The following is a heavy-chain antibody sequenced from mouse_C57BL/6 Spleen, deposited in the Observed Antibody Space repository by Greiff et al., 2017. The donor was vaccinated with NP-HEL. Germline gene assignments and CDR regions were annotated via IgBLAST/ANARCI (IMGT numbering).Heavy chain of an antibody. CDR2: IRSKSNNYAT. Sequence: DVQLVESGGGLVQPKGSLKLSCAASGFSFNTYAMNWVRQAPGKGLEWVARIRSKSNNYATYYADSVKDRFTISRDDSESMLYLQMNNLKTEDTAMYYCVRELGRFDYWGQGTTLTVSS. CDR1: GFSFNTYA. V-gene: IGHV10-1*01. J-gene: IGHJ2*01. CDR3: VRELGRFDY. D-gene: IGHD4-1*01.